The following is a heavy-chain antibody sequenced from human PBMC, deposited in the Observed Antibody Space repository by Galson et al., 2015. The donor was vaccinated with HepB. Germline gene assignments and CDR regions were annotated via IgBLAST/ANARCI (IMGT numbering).Heavy chain of an antibody. V-gene: IGHV1-69*04. CDR1: GGTFSSYA. Sequence: SVKVSCKASGGTFSSYAISWVRQAPGQGLEWMGRIIPILGIANYAQKFQGRVTITADKSTSTAYMELSSLRSEDTAVYYCARERRETLPIIVATKDSTYYYGMDVWGQGTTVTVSS. CDR3: ARERRETLPIIVATKDSTYYYGMDV. CDR2: IIPILGIA. D-gene: IGHD5-12*01. J-gene: IGHJ6*02.